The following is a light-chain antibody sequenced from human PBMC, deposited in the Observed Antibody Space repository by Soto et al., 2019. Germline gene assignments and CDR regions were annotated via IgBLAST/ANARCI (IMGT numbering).Light chain of an antibody. CDR3: SSYRTGSAFYV. Sequence: QSALTQPASASGSPGQSITISCTGTSSDVGDYNYVSWYQHHPGKAPKLIIYEVRNRPSGVPNRFSGAKSGNTASLTISGLQAEDEADYYCSSYRTGSAFYVFGSGTKVTVL. CDR2: EVR. V-gene: IGLV2-14*01. CDR1: SSDVGDYNY. J-gene: IGLJ1*01.